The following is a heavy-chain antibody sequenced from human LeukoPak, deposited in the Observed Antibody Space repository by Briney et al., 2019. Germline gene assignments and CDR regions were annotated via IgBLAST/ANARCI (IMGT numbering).Heavy chain of an antibody. CDR1: GYTFTGYY. CDR3: ARGSAMAQKQLVRHFDS. Sequence: ASVKVSCKASGYTFTGYYMHWVRQAPGQGLEWMGWVNPNNGGTNYAQKFQDRVTVTRDTSISTAYMELSRLRSDDTAVYYCARGSAMAQKQLVRHFDSWGQGTLVIVSS. J-gene: IGHJ4*02. CDR2: VNPNNGGT. D-gene: IGHD6-6*01. V-gene: IGHV1-2*02.